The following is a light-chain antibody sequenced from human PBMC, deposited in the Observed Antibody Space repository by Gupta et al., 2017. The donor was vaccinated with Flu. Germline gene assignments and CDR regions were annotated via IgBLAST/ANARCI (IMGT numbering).Light chain of an antibody. CDR2: GAS. CDR1: QSVSSSY. CDR3: QHYGSSLYS. Sequence: EIVLTQSPGTLSLSPGERATLSCRASQSVSSSYLVWYQQKPGQAPRLLIYGASSRATGIPDRFSGSGSGTDFTLTISRLEPEDFAVYYCQHYGSSLYSFGQGTKLDIK. V-gene: IGKV3-20*01. J-gene: IGKJ2*03.